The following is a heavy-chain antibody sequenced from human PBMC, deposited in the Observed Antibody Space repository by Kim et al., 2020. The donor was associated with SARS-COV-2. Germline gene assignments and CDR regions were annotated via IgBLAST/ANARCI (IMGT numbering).Heavy chain of an antibody. V-gene: IGHV3-30-3*01. CDR2: ISYDGSNK. CDR1: GFTFSSYA. J-gene: IGHJ4*02. CDR3: ARGGGSYSDFDY. Sequence: GGSLRLSCAASGFTFSSYAMHWVRQAPGKGLEWVAVISYDGSNKYYADSVKGRITISRDNSKNTLYLQMNSLRAEDTAVYYCARGGGSYSDFDYWGQGTL. D-gene: IGHD1-26*01.